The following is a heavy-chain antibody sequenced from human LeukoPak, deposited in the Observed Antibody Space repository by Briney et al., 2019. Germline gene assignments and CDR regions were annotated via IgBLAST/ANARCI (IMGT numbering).Heavy chain of an antibody. J-gene: IGHJ6*02. CDR1: GFTFSSYA. Sequence: GRSLRLSCAASGFTFSSYAMHWVRQAPGKGLEWVAVISYDGSNKYYADSVKGRFTISRDNSKNTLYLQMNSLRDEDTAVYYCARDGDVVVVAATPGYYGMDVWGQGTTVTVSS. V-gene: IGHV3-30-3*01. D-gene: IGHD2-15*01. CDR2: ISYDGSNK. CDR3: ARDGDVVVVAATPGYYGMDV.